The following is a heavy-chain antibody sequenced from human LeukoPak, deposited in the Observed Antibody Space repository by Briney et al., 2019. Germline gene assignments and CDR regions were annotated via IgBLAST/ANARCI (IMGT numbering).Heavy chain of an antibody. V-gene: IGHV4-59*01. CDR1: GGSISSYY. Sequence: SETRSLTCTVSGGSISSYYLSWIRQPPGKGLEWIGYIYYSGSTNYNPSLKSRVTISVDTSKNQFSLKLSSVTAADTAVYYCAGLQEDAFDIWGQGTMVTVSS. CDR2: IYYSGST. CDR3: AGLQEDAFDI. J-gene: IGHJ3*02.